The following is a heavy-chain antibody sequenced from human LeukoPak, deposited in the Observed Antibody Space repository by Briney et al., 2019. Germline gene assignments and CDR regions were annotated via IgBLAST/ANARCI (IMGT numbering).Heavy chain of an antibody. V-gene: IGHV1-18*01. J-gene: IGHJ4*02. D-gene: IGHD2-2*01. Sequence: ASVKVSCKASGYTITSYGISWVRQAPGQGLEWMGWISAYNGNTNYAQKVQGRVTMTTDTSTSTAYMELRSLRSDDTAVYYCAAGYCSSTSCSEFDYWGQGTLVTVPS. CDR1: GYTITSYG. CDR3: AAGYCSSTSCSEFDY. CDR2: ISAYNGNT.